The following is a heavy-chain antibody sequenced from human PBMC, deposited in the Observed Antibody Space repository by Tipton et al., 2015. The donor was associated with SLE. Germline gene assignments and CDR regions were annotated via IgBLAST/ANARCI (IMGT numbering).Heavy chain of an antibody. V-gene: IGHV1-69*01. Sequence: QVQLVQSGPEVKKPGASVKVSCKASGYTFTGYYMHWVRQAPGQGLEWMGGIIPIFGAANYAQKFQGRVTITADESTSTAYMELSSLRSEDTAVYYCVAGYCSSTSCSYFDYWGQGTLVTVSS. D-gene: IGHD2-2*01. CDR1: GYTFTGYY. CDR3: VAGYCSSTSCSYFDY. CDR2: IIPIFGAA. J-gene: IGHJ4*02.